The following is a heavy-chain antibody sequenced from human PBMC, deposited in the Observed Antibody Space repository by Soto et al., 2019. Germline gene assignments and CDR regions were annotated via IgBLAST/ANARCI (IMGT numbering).Heavy chain of an antibody. J-gene: IGHJ4*02. CDR1: GFTFSSYG. D-gene: IGHD6-19*01. V-gene: IGHV3-33*01. CDR2: IWYDGSNK. CDR3: ARDIAVAFDY. Sequence: QVQLVESGGGVVQPGRSLRLSCAASGFTFSSYGMHWVRQAPGKGLEWVAVIWYDGSNKYYADSVKGRFTISRDNPKNPLYMKLNSLRAEDTAVYYSARDIAVAFDYWGQGTLVTVSS.